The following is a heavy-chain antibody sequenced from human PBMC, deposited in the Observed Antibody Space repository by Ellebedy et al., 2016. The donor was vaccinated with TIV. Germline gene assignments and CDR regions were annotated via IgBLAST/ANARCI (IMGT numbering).Heavy chain of an antibody. Sequence: GGSLGLSXTASGFTFSNYYMDWVRQAPGKGLEWVSAISGSAVNTYYADSVKGRFTISRDNSKNTLNLQMNSLRAEDTAVYYCAKDRYSDRGRYFDYWGQGTLVTVSS. CDR3: AKDRYSDRGRYFDY. CDR1: GFTFSNYY. J-gene: IGHJ4*02. CDR2: ISGSAVNT. D-gene: IGHD4-17*01. V-gene: IGHV3-23*01.